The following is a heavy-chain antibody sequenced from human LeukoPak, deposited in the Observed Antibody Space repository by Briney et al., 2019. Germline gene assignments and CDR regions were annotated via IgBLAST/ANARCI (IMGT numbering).Heavy chain of an antibody. Sequence: GGSLRLSCAASGLTFSKYVMSWVRQAPGKGLDWVSSISSRGDDTYYADSVTGRFTISRDNSKNTLYLQMNSLRAEDTAVYYCARSRYGDYVSPLGYWGQGTLLTVSS. V-gene: IGHV3-23*01. CDR1: GLTFSKYV. J-gene: IGHJ4*02. CDR3: ARSRYGDYVSPLGY. D-gene: IGHD4-17*01. CDR2: ISSRGDDT.